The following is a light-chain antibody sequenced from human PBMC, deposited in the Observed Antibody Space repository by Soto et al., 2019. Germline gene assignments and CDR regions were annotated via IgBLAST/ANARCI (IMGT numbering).Light chain of an antibody. CDR2: EVR. CDR1: SSDVGRYNY. Sequence: QSALTQPAAVSGPPGQSITIPCTGTSSDVGRYNYVSWYQQHSGKAPKLVIYEVRNRPSGISNRFSASKSGNTASLTISGLQAEDEADYYCTSYTSNTTWVFGGGTKLTVL. J-gene: IGLJ3*02. CDR3: TSYTSNTTWV. V-gene: IGLV2-14*01.